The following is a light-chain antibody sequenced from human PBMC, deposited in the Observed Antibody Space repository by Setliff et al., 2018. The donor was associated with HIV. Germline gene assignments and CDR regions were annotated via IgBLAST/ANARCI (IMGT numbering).Light chain of an antibody. V-gene: IGLV2-14*01. Sequence: QSALTQPASVSGSPGQSITISCTGTSSDVGGYSYVSWYQQHPGKAPKLIIYEVRNRPSGVSNRFSGSKSGNTASLTISGLQAEDEADYYCSSYASSNTLPFGTGTKGTVL. J-gene: IGLJ1*01. CDR1: SSDVGGYSY. CDR3: SSYASSNTLP. CDR2: EVR.